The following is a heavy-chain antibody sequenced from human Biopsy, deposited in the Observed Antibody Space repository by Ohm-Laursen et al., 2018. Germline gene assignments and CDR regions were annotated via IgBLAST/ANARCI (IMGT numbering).Heavy chain of an antibody. CDR2: INQSGST. J-gene: IGHJ6*02. CDR3: ARGSGYFKLDV. CDR1: GGSFSGYY. V-gene: IGHV4-34*01. D-gene: IGHD5-12*01. Sequence: SDTLSLTRAVYGGSFSGYYWSWIRQPPGKGLEWIGEINQSGSTKYNPSLKRRATLSADSSNSQFSLRLTSVTAADTAIYYCARGSGYFKLDVWGQGTTVTVSS.